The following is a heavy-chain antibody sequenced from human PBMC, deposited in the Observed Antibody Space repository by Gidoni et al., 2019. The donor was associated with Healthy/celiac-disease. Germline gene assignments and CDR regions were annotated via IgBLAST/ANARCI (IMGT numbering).Heavy chain of an antibody. CDR3: AKDPRPIFPLYGMDV. J-gene: IGHJ6*02. CDR1: GFTFSSYG. V-gene: IGHV3-30*18. CDR2: ISYDGSNK. D-gene: IGHD3-3*01. Sequence: QVQLVESGGGVVQPGRSLRLSCAASGFTFSSYGMHWVRQAPGKGLEWVAVISYDGSNKYYADSVKGRFTISRDNSKNTLYLQMNSLRAEDTAVYYCAKDPRPIFPLYGMDVWGQGTTVTVSS.